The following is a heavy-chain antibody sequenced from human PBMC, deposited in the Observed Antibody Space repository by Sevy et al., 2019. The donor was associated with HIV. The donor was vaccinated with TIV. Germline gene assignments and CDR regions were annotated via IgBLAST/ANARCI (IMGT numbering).Heavy chain of an antibody. Sequence: SETLSLTCTVSGGSINSDHWNWIRQPPGKGLEWIGYVYYTGGTNYNPSLKNRVTISVDRTKNQFSLKLTSVTAADTAVYYCVRRNDFDIWGQGTMATVSS. CDR1: GGSINSDH. V-gene: IGHV4-59*08. CDR2: VYYTGGT. J-gene: IGHJ3*02. CDR3: VRRNDFDI.